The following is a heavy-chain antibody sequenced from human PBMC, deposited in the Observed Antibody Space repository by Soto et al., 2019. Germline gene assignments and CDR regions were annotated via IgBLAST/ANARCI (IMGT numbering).Heavy chain of an antibody. D-gene: IGHD1-1*01. CDR3: ARGRDEYKLGNV. J-gene: IGHJ6*02. CDR2: IHPSGST. Sequence: QVQVVQSGAEVKKPSETLSLTCAVSGGSLSDYYWPWIRQSPGKGLEWIGEIHPSGSTYYNPSLRSRVTISVDTSKNQFSLKLTSLTAADTAIYYCARGRDEYKLGNVWGHGTTVTVSS. V-gene: IGHV4-34*01. CDR1: GGSLSDYY.